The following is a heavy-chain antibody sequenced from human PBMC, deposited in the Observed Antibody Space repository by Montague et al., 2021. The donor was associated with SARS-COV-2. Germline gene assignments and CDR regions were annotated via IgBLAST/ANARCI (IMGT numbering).Heavy chain of an antibody. Sequence: VKPTQTLTLTCTFSGFSLSTSGMRASWIRQPPGKSLEWLARIDLDYYKFYSTSLKARLTISKDTSKNQVVLTMTNMDPVDTATYYCARSYYDILTAYYTPFDYWGQGTLVTVSS. CDR3: ARSYYDILTAYYTPFDY. J-gene: IGHJ4*02. V-gene: IGHV2-70*04. CDR2: IDLDYYK. D-gene: IGHD3-9*01. CDR1: GFSLSTSGMR.